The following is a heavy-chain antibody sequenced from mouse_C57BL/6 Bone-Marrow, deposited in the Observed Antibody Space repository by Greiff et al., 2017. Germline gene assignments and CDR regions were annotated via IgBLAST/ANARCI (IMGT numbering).Heavy chain of an antibody. Sequence: VQLQQSGPGLVQPSQSLSITCTVSGFSLTSYGVHWVRQSPGKGLEWLGVIWRGGSTDYNAAFMSRLSLTKDNSKSQVFFKMNSLQADDTAIYYCAKKGGYYWYFDVWGTGTTVTVSS. CDR1: GFSLTSYG. J-gene: IGHJ1*03. V-gene: IGHV2-5*01. CDR3: AKKGGYYWYFDV. CDR2: IWRGGST. D-gene: IGHD1-1*02.